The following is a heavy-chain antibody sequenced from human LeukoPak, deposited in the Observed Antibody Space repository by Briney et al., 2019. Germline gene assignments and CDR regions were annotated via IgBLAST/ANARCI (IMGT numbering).Heavy chain of an antibody. V-gene: IGHV3-21*01. Sequence: GGSLRLSCAASGFTFSSYSTNWVRQAPGKGLEWVSSISSSSSYIYYADSVKGRFTIPRDNAKNSLYLQMNSLRAEDTAVCYCARVGGYSYGYSNYWGQGTLVTVSS. CDR2: ISSSSSYI. D-gene: IGHD5-18*01. CDR3: ARVGGYSYGYSNY. J-gene: IGHJ4*02. CDR1: GFTFSSYS.